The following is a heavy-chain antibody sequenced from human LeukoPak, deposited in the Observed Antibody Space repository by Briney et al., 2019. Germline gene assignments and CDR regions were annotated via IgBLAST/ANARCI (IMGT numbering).Heavy chain of an antibody. Sequence: PGGSLRLSCAASGFTFSSYGMSWVRQAPGKGLEWVSAISGSGGSTYYADSVKGRFTISRDNSKNTLYLQMNSLRAEDTAVYYCAKEGLGVAAGRGYFDYWGQGTLVTVSS. J-gene: IGHJ4*02. V-gene: IGHV3-23*01. D-gene: IGHD6-13*01. CDR2: ISGSGGST. CDR1: GFTFSSYG. CDR3: AKEGLGVAAGRGYFDY.